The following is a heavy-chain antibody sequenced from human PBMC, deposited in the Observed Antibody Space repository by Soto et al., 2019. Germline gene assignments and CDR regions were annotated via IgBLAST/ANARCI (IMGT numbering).Heavy chain of an antibody. Sequence: EVQLLESGGDLVQPGGSLRLSCAASVFTFSDYALSWVRQCPGKGLEWVSTISESGARTYYADSVKGRFTISRDTPKSTLYLQMNSLRAEDTAVYYCAKADYVGFWGRGTLVTVSS. CDR3: AKADYVGF. D-gene: IGHD4-17*01. CDR2: ISESGART. CDR1: VFTFSDYA. V-gene: IGHV3-23*01. J-gene: IGHJ4*02.